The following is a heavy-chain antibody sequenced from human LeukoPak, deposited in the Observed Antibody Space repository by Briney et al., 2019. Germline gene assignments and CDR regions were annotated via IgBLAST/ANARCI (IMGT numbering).Heavy chain of an antibody. J-gene: IGHJ4*02. Sequence: SETLSLTCAVYGGSFSGYYWSWIRQPPGKGLEWIGSIYYSGSTYYNPSLKSRVTISVDTSKNQFSLKLSSVTAADTAVYYCARDPLTMVRGVLDYWGQGTLVTVSS. CDR3: ARDPLTMVRGVLDY. CDR2: IYYSGST. CDR1: GGSFSGYY. V-gene: IGHV4-34*01. D-gene: IGHD3-10*01.